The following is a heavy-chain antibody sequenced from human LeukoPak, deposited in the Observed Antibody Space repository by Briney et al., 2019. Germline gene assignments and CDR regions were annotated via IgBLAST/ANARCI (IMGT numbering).Heavy chain of an antibody. CDR2: ISSRGSTI. V-gene: IGHV3-48*03. CDR3: AGDIGRDGTT. Sequence: GGSLRLSCAASGFTFSSYEINWVRQAPGKGLEWVSYISSRGSTIYYADSVKGRFTISRDNAKNSLYLQMNSLRAEDTAVYYCAGDIGRDGTTWGQGTLVTVSS. D-gene: IGHD3/OR15-3a*01. J-gene: IGHJ5*02. CDR1: GFTFSSYE.